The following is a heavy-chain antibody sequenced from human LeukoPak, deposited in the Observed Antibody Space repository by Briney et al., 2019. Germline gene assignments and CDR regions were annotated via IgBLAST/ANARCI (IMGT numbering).Heavy chain of an antibody. CDR3: ARAEWELGGGLFDY. V-gene: IGHV4-59*01. CDR1: GGSISSYY. Sequence: SEALSLTCTVSGGSISSYYWSWIRQPPGKGLEWIGYIYYSGSTNYNPSLKSRVTISVDTSKNQFSLKLSSVTAADTAVYYCARAEWELGGGLFDYWGQGTLVTVSS. CDR2: IYYSGST. D-gene: IGHD1-26*01. J-gene: IGHJ4*02.